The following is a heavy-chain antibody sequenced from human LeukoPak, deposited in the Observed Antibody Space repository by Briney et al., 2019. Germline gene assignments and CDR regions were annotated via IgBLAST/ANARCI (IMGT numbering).Heavy chain of an antibody. J-gene: IGHJ3*02. CDR3: ARDSPVLLWFGESPDAFDI. CDR2: IIPIFGTA. Sequence: SVKVSCKASGGTFSSYAISWVRQAPGQGLEWMGGIIPIFGTANYAQKFQGRVTITADASTSTAYMELSSLRSEDTAVYYCARDSPVLLWFGESPDAFDIWGQGTMVTVSS. CDR1: GGTFSSYA. V-gene: IGHV1-69*01. D-gene: IGHD3-10*01.